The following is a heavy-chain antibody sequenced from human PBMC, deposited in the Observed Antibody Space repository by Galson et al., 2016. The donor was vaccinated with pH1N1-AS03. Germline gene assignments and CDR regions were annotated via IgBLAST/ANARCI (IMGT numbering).Heavy chain of an antibody. J-gene: IGHJ6*02. Sequence: SLRLSCATSGFTFTDFAVSWVRQAPGRGLEWVSATSSSGGSTYYAESVKGRFTISRDYSKNTVDLQMPSLRAEDTAVYYCAKDRNDYRLHYFSGSDVWGQGTTVIVSS. CDR3: AKDRNDYRLHYFSGSDV. CDR1: GFTFTDFA. D-gene: IGHD1-1*01. V-gene: IGHV3-23*01. CDR2: TSSSGGST.